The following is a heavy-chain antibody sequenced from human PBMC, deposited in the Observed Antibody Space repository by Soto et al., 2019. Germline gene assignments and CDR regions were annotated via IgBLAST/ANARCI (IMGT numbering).Heavy chain of an antibody. D-gene: IGHD2-2*01. CDR3: ARYIVVVPAAPDAFDI. Sequence: PGGSLRLSCAASGFTFSSYSMNWVRQAPGKGLEWVSYISSSSSTIYYADSVKGRFTISRDNAKNSLYLQMNSLRAEDTAVYYCARYIVVVPAAPDAFDIWGQGTMVTVSS. V-gene: IGHV3-48*01. J-gene: IGHJ3*02. CDR1: GFTFSSYS. CDR2: ISSSSSTI.